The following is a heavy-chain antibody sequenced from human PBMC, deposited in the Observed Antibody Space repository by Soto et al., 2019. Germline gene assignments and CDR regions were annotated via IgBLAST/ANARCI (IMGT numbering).Heavy chain of an antibody. D-gene: IGHD1-26*01. Sequence: SETLSLTCSVSGDSVSSRAYYWSWIRQPPGKGLEWIGYVYYSGSTSYNPSLETGVTISVDASKNQFSLKLTSVTPADTAIYYCARVKRSTSRLDPWGQGTLVTVSS. CDR3: ARVKRSTSRLDP. V-gene: IGHV4-61*08. CDR1: GDSVSSRAYY. CDR2: VYYSGST. J-gene: IGHJ5*02.